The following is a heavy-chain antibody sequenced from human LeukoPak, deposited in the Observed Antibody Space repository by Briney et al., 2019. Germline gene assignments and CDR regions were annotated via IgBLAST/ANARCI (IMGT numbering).Heavy chain of an antibody. V-gene: IGHV3-23*01. CDR2: ISGSGGST. Sequence: PGGSLRLSCAASGFTFSSYAMSWVRQAPGKGLEWVSAISGSGGSTYYADSVKGRFTISRDNSKNTLYLQMNSLRAEDTAVYYRAKDDMWELAYYFDYWGQGTLVTVSS. D-gene: IGHD1-26*01. J-gene: IGHJ4*02. CDR1: GFTFSSYA. CDR3: AKDDMWELAYYFDY.